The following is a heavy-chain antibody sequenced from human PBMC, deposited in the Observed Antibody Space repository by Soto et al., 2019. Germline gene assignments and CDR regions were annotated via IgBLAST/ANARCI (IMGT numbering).Heavy chain of an antibody. CDR2: INAGNGNT. CDR1: GYTFTSYA. D-gene: IGHD3-10*01. V-gene: IGHV1-3*01. Sequence: QVQLVQSGAEVKKPGASVKVSCKASGYTFTSYAMHWVRQAPGQRLEWMGWINAGNGNTKYSQKFQGRVTITRDTSASTAYMDLSSLRSSDTAVYYCARDRGPFDIWGQGTMVTVSS. CDR3: ARDRGPFDI. J-gene: IGHJ3*02.